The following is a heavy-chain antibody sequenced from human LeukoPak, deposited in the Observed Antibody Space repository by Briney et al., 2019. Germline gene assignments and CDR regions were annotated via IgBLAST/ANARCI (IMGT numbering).Heavy chain of an antibody. J-gene: IGHJ4*02. CDR1: GFTFSSYP. CDR3: AKNLVGNHYFDY. D-gene: IGHD1-14*01. CDR2: ISGSGGST. Sequence: PGGSLRLSCAASGFTFSSYPMSWVRQAPGKGLEWVSAISGSGGSTYYADSVKGRFTISRDNSKNTLYLQMNSLRAEDTAVYYCAKNLVGNHYFDYWGQGTLVTVSS. V-gene: IGHV3-23*01.